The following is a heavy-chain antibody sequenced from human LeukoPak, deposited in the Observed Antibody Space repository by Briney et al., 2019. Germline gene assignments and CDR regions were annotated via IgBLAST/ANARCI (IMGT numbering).Heavy chain of an antibody. CDR3: AKGSAQYYFDS. V-gene: IGHV3-23*01. CDR1: GFTFKNYA. CDR2: IIESGEST. D-gene: IGHD3-10*01. J-gene: IGHJ4*02. Sequence: GGSLRLSCAASGFTFKNYAMYWVRQAPGKGLEWVSAIIESGESTYYTDSVKGRFTISRDNSKNTLYLQMNSLRTEDTAFYYCAKGSAQYYFDSWGQGTLVTVSS.